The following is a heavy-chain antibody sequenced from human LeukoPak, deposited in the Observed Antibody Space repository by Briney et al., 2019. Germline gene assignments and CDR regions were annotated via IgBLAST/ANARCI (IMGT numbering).Heavy chain of an antibody. CDR1: GFTFSSYS. CDR3: ARGLVQLQLIYNWFDP. J-gene: IGHJ5*02. V-gene: IGHV3-21*01. D-gene: IGHD6-13*01. Sequence: GSLRLSCAASGFTFSSYSMNWVRQAPGKGLEWVSSISSSSSYIYYADSVKGRFTISRDNAKNSLYLQMNSLRTEDTAVYYCARGLVQLQLIYNWFDPWGQEPWSPSPQ. CDR2: ISSSSSYI.